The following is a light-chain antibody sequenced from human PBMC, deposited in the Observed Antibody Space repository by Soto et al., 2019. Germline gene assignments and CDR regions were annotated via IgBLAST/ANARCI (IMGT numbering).Light chain of an antibody. V-gene: IGKV3-11*01. CDR1: QSVRSS. J-gene: IGKJ1*01. Sequence: EILLTQSPATLSLSPGERATLSCMASQSVRSSLAWYQQQPGQAPRLLIYDASNRATGIPGRFSGSGSGTDFTLTISSLDPKDFAVYYCQQRSNWPGTFGLGTKVDIK. CDR2: DAS. CDR3: QQRSNWPGT.